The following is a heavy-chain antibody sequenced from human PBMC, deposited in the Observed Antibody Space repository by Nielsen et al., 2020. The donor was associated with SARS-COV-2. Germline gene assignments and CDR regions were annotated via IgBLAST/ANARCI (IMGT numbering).Heavy chain of an antibody. CDR2: IRSSSGAI. CDR3: ARASDGDYVGFDF. J-gene: IGHJ4*02. Sequence: GESLKISCAASGFTFSTYSMNWVRQAPGKGLEWVSYIRSSSGAIYYTDSVMGRFTISRDNGKNSLYLQMNSLRDEDTAVYYCARASDGDYVGFDFWGQGTLVTVSS. D-gene: IGHD4-17*01. CDR1: GFTFSTYS. V-gene: IGHV3-48*02.